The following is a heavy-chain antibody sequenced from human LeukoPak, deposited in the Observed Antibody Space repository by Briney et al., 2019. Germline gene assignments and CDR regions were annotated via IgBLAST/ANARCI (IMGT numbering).Heavy chain of an antibody. Sequence: SETLSLTCSVSGFSISRDFCWGWIRQPPGKGLEWIATIYHTGSTYYNSSLRSRVTISVDTSKNQFSLRLSSVTAADTAVYYCARDRATIAADAFDIWGQGTMVTVSS. CDR1: GFSISRDFC. CDR3: ARDRATIAADAFDI. CDR2: IYHTGST. J-gene: IGHJ3*02. D-gene: IGHD6-25*01. V-gene: IGHV4-38-2*02.